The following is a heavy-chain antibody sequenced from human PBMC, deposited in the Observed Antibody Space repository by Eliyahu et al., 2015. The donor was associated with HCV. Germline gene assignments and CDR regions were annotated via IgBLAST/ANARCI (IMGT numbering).Heavy chain of an antibody. Sequence: QVQLQESGPGLVKPSQTLSLTCTVSGASIGVVSYSGAWIRQPAGKGLEWIGRIYTTGTTSYNPSLKSRVTISLDTSKNQFSLKLNSLTAADTAIYYCARDRDSYDYYFDYWGQGSLVTVSS. CDR3: ARDRDSYDYYFDY. CDR2: IYTTGTT. J-gene: IGHJ4*02. CDR1: GASIGVVSYS. V-gene: IGHV4-61*02. D-gene: IGHD3-3*01.